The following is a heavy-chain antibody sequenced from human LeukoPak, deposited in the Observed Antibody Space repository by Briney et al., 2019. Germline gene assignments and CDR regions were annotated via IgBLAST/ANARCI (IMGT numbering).Heavy chain of an antibody. CDR3: ARDGGRIVVVPAATDY. D-gene: IGHD2-2*01. Sequence: GSLRLSCAASGFTFSSYAMHWVRQAPGKGLEWVAVISYNGTNKYYADSVKGRFTISRDNSKNMLYLQMNSLRAEDTAVYYCARDGGRIVVVPAATDYWGQGTLVTVSS. J-gene: IGHJ4*02. CDR1: GFTFSSYA. V-gene: IGHV3-30-3*01. CDR2: ISYNGTNK.